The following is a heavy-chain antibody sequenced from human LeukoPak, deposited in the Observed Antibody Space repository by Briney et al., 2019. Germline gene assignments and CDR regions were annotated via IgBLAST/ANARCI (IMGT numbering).Heavy chain of an antibody. CDR2: IKQDGSEK. CDR3: AKDMRFDWTPYYFDY. D-gene: IGHD3-9*01. CDR1: GFTFSSYW. J-gene: IGHJ4*02. V-gene: IGHV3-7*03. Sequence: PGGSLRLSCVASGFTFSSYWMSWVRQAPGKGLEWVANIKQDGSEKYYVDSVKGRFTISRDNAKNSLYLQMNSLRAEDTAVYYCAKDMRFDWTPYYFDYWGQGTLVTVSS.